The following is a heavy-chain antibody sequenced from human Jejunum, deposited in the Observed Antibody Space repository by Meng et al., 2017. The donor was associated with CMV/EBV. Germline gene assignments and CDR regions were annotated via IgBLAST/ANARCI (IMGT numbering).Heavy chain of an antibody. V-gene: IGHV4-39*07. CDR3: ARGCYTTSCYRGSFDY. Sequence: GPITSSRFDWGWMRQSPGKGLEWMGHINYSGNTYYSPSLGSRVTMSLDTSRNQFSLRLTSVTAADTAVYYCARGCYTTSCYRGSFDYWGQGNLVTVSS. D-gene: IGHD2-2*02. CDR1: GPITSSRFD. CDR2: INYSGNT. J-gene: IGHJ4*02.